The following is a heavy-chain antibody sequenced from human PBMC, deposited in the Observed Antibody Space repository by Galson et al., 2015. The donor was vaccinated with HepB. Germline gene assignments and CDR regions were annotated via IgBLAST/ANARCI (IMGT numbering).Heavy chain of an antibody. D-gene: IGHD6-19*01. J-gene: IGHJ4*02. CDR1: GGSISSYY. Sequence: ETLSLTCTVSGGSISSYYWSWIRQPPGKGLEWIGYIYYSGSTNYNPSLKSRVTISVDTSKNQFSLKLSSVTAADTAVYYCARHLPEGRIAVAGTPFDYWGQGTLVTVSS. CDR3: ARHLPEGRIAVAGTPFDY. CDR2: IYYSGST. V-gene: IGHV4-59*08.